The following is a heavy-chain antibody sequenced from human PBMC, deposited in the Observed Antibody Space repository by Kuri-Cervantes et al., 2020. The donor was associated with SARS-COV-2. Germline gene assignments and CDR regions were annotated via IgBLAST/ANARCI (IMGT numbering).Heavy chain of an antibody. J-gene: IGHJ6*02. CDR1: GFTFSSYA. CDR3: ARDRETTWYYGMDV. D-gene: IGHD1-14*01. Sequence: GESLKISCAASGFTFSSYAMSWVRQAPGEGLEWVSAISGSGGSTYYADSVKGRFTISRDNSKNTLYLQMNSLRAEDTAVYYCARDRETTWYYGMDVWGQGTTVTVSS. V-gene: IGHV3-23*01. CDR2: ISGSGGST.